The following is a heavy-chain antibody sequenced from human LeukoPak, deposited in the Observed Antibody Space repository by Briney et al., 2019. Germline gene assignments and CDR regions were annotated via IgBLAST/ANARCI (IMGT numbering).Heavy chain of an antibody. D-gene: IGHD5-12*01. CDR1: GFTVSSKY. CDR2: IYSGGTT. J-gene: IGHJ4*02. Sequence: GGSLRLSCAVSGFTVSSKYMSWVRQAPGKGLEWVSVIYSGGTTYYPDSVKGRFSISRDNSKNTLYLQMNSLRVEDTAVYYYAKFIEADHSFDHWGQGTLVTVSS. V-gene: IGHV3-66*01. CDR3: AKFIEADHSFDH.